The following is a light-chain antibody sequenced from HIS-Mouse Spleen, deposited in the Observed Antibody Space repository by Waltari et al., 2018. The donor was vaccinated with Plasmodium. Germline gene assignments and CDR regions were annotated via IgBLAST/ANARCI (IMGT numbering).Light chain of an antibody. CDR2: EDS. CDR1: ALPQKY. V-gene: IGLV3-10*01. CDR3: YSTDSSGNHRV. Sequence: SYELTQPPSVSVSPGQTARITCSGDALPQKYAYWYQQKSGQAPVLVIYEDSKRPSGFAWRVSGSSSRTIATLTISGAQVEDEADYYCYSTDSSGNHRVFGGGTKLTVL. J-gene: IGLJ3*02.